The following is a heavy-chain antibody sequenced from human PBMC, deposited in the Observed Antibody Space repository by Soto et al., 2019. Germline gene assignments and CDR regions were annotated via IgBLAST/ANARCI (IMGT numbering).Heavy chain of an antibody. CDR2: INPNSGGT. V-gene: IGHV1-2*04. D-gene: IGHD6-13*01. CDR3: SRGVRAAAGKYYYYGMDV. CDR1: GYTFTGYY. Sequence: ASVKVSCKASGYTFTGYYMHWVRQAPGQGLEWMGWINPNSGGTNYAQKFQGWVTMTRDTSISTAYMELSRLRSDDSDVYYCSRGVRAAAGKYYYYGMDVWGQGTTVTVSS. J-gene: IGHJ6*02.